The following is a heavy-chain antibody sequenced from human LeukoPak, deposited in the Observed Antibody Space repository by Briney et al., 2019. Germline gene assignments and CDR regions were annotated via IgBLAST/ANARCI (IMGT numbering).Heavy chain of an antibody. J-gene: IGHJ4*02. D-gene: IGHD3-22*01. CDR1: GFTFSSYT. V-gene: IGHV3-21*01. CDR2: ISSSSSYI. Sequence: GGSLRLSCAASGFTFSSYTMNWVRQAPGKGLEWVSSISSSSSYIFYADSVKGRFTISRDNAKSSLYLQMNSLRAEDTAVYYCASEAHYFDTSGYSEVVDYWGQGTLVTVSS. CDR3: ASEAHYFDTSGYSEVVDY.